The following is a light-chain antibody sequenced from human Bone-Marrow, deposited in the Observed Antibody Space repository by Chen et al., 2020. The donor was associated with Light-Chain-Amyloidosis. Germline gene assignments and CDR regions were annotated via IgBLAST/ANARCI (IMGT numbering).Light chain of an antibody. V-gene: IGLV1-40*01. CDR1: RSKIGAGNN. Sequence: QSMLTQLHSVARAPGQKVTILGTGTRSKIGAGNNAHWYQQLPGTTPKLLIYGNTTRLSGVPSRFSGSTSGTSASLVISGLQPHDAADYHCQTYANATHVFGTVTKVIVL. CDR2: GNT. J-gene: IGLJ1*01. CDR3: QTYANATHV.